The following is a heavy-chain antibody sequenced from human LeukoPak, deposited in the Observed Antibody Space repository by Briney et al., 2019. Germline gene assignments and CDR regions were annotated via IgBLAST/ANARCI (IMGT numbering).Heavy chain of an antibody. J-gene: IGHJ4*02. CDR3: WLERVVAAYFDS. D-gene: IGHD2-15*01. Sequence: PGGSLRLSCAASGFTFNEYYMSWIRQAPGKGLEWIGNIYHDGNTYYNPSLKSRVTISVDTSKNQFSLRLSSVTAADTAVYYCWLERVVAAYFDSWGQGTLVTVSS. CDR2: IYHDGNT. CDR1: GFTFNEYY. V-gene: IGHV4-34*08.